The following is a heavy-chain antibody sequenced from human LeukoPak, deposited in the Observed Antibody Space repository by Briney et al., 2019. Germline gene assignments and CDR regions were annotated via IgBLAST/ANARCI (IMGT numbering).Heavy chain of an antibody. D-gene: IGHD2-2*01. V-gene: IGHV1-18*01. J-gene: IGHJ4*02. CDR2: ISAYNGNT. CDR3: ARDVGEYCSSTNCYASHY. CDR1: GYIFTDHY. Sequence: ASEKVSCKASGYIFTDHYMHWVRQAPGQGLEWMGWISAYNGNTNYAQKPHGRVTMTTDTSTSTAYMELRSLRSDDTAVYYCARDVGEYCSSTNCYASHYWGQGTLVTVSS.